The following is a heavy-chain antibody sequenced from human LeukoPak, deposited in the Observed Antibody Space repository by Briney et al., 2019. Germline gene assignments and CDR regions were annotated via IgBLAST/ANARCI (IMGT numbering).Heavy chain of an antibody. CDR3: ARDLSRFGDDWFDP. CDR2: INPNSGGT. J-gene: IGHJ5*02. V-gene: IGHV1-2*06. CDR1: GYTFTGYY. Sequence: ASVKVSCKASGYTFTGYYMHWVRQAPGQRLEWMGRINPNSGGTNYAQKFQGRVTMTGDTSISTAYMELSRLRSDDTAVYYCARDLSRFGDDWFDPWGQGTLVTVSS. D-gene: IGHD3-10*01.